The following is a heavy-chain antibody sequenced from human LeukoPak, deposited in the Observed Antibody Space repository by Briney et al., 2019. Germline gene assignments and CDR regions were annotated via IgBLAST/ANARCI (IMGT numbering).Heavy chain of an antibody. Sequence: ASVKVSCKASGDTFTSYYMHWVRQAPGQGLEWMGIINPSGGSTTYAQKFQGRVTMTRDTSTTTVYMELSSLRSEDTAVYYCARFAHFYSGYDYWGQGTLVTASS. CDR2: INPSGGST. CDR3: ARFAHFYSGYDY. V-gene: IGHV1-46*01. CDR1: GDTFTSYY. D-gene: IGHD5-12*01. J-gene: IGHJ4*02.